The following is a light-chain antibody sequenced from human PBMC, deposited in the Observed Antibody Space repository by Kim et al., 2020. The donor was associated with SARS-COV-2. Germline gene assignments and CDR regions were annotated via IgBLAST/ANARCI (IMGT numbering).Light chain of an antibody. V-gene: IGLV3-1*01. CDR3: QAWDSSTADVV. CDR2: QDT. Sequence: SPGQTASITCSGDKLGDRYVCWYQQKPGQSPVLVIYQDTKRPSGIPERFSGSNSGNTATLTISGTQPMDEADYYCQAWDSSTADVVFGGGTQLTVL. J-gene: IGLJ2*01. CDR1: KLGDRY.